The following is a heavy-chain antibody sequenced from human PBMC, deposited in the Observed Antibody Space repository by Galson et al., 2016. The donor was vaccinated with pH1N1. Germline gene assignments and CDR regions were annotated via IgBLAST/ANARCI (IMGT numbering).Heavy chain of an antibody. J-gene: IGHJ4*02. CDR3: ATEDYYTSLY. Sequence: SLRLSCAASGFIFSDYWMSWVRQAPGKGLEWVAKINQDGSRKCYVDSMKGRCTISRDNAENSLSLQMNSLRVEDTALYYCATEDYYTSLYWGQGILVTVSS. V-gene: IGHV3-7*01. CDR2: INQDGSRK. CDR1: GFIFSDYW. D-gene: IGHD1-26*01.